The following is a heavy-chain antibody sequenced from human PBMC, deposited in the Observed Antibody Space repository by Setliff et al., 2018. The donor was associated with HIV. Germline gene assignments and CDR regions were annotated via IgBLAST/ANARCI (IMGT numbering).Heavy chain of an antibody. Sequence: GGSLRLSCAVSGFTFSTYAMSWVRQAPGKGLEWVSGINWNGGKTGYGDSVKGRFTISRDNAKNSLHLQMNSLRAEDTAVYYCARDNGRYFDRGWFDPWGQGALVTVSS. D-gene: IGHD3-9*01. CDR2: INWNGGKT. CDR1: GFTFSTYA. CDR3: ARDNGRYFDRGWFDP. V-gene: IGHV3-20*04. J-gene: IGHJ5*02.